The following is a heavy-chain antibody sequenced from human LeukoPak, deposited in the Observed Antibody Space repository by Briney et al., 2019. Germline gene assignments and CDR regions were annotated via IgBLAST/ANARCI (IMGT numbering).Heavy chain of an antibody. CDR3: AKDHLEMITFGGVLATGPDY. CDR2: ISYDGNYK. D-gene: IGHD3-16*02. V-gene: IGHV3-30*18. J-gene: IGHJ4*02. Sequence: PGGSLRLSCAASGLTFSDYSMTWVRQAPGKGLEWVAIISYDGNYKYYADSVKGRFTISRDKSKNTLYLQMNSLRAEDTAVYYCAKDHLEMITFGGVLATGPDYWGQGTLVTVSS. CDR1: GLTFSDYS.